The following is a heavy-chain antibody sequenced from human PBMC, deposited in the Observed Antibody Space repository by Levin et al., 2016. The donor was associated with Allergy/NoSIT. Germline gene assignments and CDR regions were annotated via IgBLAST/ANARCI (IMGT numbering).Heavy chain of an antibody. J-gene: IGHJ6*02. CDR2: ISYDGTKK. D-gene: IGHD1-14*01. V-gene: IGHV3-30*18. CDR1: GITFSTFA. CDR3: AKDMREEGTIYYYGIDV. Sequence: GESLKISCAASGITFSTFAMHWVRQPPGKGLEWVAVISYDGTKKYYVDSVKGQFTISRDNSKNTLYLQMNSLRDEDRAVYFCAKDMREEGTIYYYGIDVWGQGTTVTVSS.